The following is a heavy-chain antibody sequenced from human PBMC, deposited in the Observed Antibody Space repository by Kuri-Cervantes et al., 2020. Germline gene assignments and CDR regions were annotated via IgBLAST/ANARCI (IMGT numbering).Heavy chain of an antibody. Sequence: ASVKVSCKASGYTFTSYGISWLRQAPGQGLEWMGWISAYNGNTNYAQKLQGRVTMTTDTSTSTAYTELRSLRSDDTAVYYCSRDPGYTSGWYYFDYWGQGTLVTVSS. CDR1: GYTFTSYG. V-gene: IGHV1-18*01. D-gene: IGHD6-19*01. J-gene: IGHJ4*02. CDR3: SRDPGYTSGWYYFDY. CDR2: ISAYNGNT.